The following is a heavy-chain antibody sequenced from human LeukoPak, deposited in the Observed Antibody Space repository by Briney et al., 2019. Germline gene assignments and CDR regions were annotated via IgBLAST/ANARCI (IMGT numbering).Heavy chain of an antibody. CDR2: IQSKTDGGTT. D-gene: IGHD3-3*01. Sequence: GGSLRLSCAASGFTYSNAWMSWVRPPPRKGLEGVGRIQSKTDGGTTDYAAPVKGRFTSSRDDSKNTLYLQMNSLKTEDTAVYYCTTDPSPPDYDFWSGYLVQGWFDPWGQGTLVTVSS. CDR3: TTDPSPPDYDFWSGYLVQGWFDP. J-gene: IGHJ5*02. CDR1: GFTYSNAW. V-gene: IGHV3-15*01.